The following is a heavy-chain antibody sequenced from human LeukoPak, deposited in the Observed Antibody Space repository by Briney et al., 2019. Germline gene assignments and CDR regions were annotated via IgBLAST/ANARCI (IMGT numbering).Heavy chain of an antibody. CDR1: GFTFSSYA. D-gene: IGHD7-27*01. CDR2: LSGSGGST. V-gene: IGHV3-23*01. Sequence: GGSLRLSCAASGFTFSSYAMSWVRQAPGKGLEWVSALSGSGGSTYYADSVKGRFTISRDNSKNTLYLQMNSPRAEDTAVYYCAKIQPSNWEGGYWGQGTLVTVSS. CDR3: AKIQPSNWEGGY. J-gene: IGHJ4*02.